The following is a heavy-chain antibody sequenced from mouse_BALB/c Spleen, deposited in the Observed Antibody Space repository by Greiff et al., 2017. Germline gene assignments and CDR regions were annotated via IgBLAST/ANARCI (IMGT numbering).Heavy chain of an antibody. Sequence: VMLVESGAELAKPGASVKMSCKASGYTFTSYWMHWVKQRPGQGLEWIGYINPSTGYTEYNQKFKDKATLTADKSSSTAYMQLSSLTSEDSAVYYCARGNYGHWYFDVWGAGTTVTVSS. CDR1: GYTFTSYW. CDR3: ARGNYGHWYFDV. V-gene: IGHV1-7*01. J-gene: IGHJ1*01. D-gene: IGHD1-1*01. CDR2: INPSTGYT.